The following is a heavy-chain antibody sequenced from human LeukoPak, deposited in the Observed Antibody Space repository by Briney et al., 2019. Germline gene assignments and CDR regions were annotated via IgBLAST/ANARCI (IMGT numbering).Heavy chain of an antibody. J-gene: IGHJ4*02. CDR1: GYTFTSYA. Sequence: ASVKVSCKASGYTFTSYAMHWVRQAPGQRLEWMGWINAGSGNTKYSQKFQGRVTITRDTSASTAYMELSSLRSEDTAVYYCAKGYCSSTSCYPFDYWGQGTLVTVSS. V-gene: IGHV1-3*01. CDR2: INAGSGNT. D-gene: IGHD2-2*01. CDR3: AKGYCSSTSCYPFDY.